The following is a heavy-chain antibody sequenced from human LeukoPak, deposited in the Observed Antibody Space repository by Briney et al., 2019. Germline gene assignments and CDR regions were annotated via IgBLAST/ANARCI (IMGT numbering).Heavy chain of an antibody. V-gene: IGHV4-34*01. D-gene: IGHD2-15*01. CDR3: ARVRRYCSGGSCYYFDY. CDR2: INRSGST. Sequence: SETLSLTCAVYGGSFSGYYWSWIRQPPGKGLEWIGEINRSGSTNYNPSLKGRVTISVDTSKNQFSLKLSSVTAADTAVYYCARVRRYCSGGSCYYFDYWGQGTLVTVSS. CDR1: GGSFSGYY. J-gene: IGHJ4*02.